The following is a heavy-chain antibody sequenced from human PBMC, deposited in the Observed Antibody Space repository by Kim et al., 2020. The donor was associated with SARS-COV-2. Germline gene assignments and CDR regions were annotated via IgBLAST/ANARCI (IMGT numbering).Heavy chain of an antibody. D-gene: IGHD3-22*01. Sequence: SETLSLTCTVSGGSISSSSYYWGWIRQPPGKGLEWIGSIYYSGSTYYNPSLKSRVTISVDTSKNQFSLKLSSVTAADTAVYYCARRSHYYDSSGYYYQGYWYCDLWGRGTLVTVSS. J-gene: IGHJ2*01. V-gene: IGHV4-39*01. CDR2: IYYSGST. CDR3: ARRSHYYDSSGYYYQGYWYCDL. CDR1: GGSISSSSYY.